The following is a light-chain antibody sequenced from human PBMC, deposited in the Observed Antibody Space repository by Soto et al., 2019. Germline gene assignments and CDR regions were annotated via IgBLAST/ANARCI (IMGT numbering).Light chain of an antibody. CDR1: QSVSSY. CDR3: QQRSNSFT. Sequence: EIVLTQSPATLSLSPGEGATLSCRASQSVSSYLAWYQQKPGQAPRLLIYDASNRATGIPARFSGSGSGTDFTLTISSLEPEDFAVYYCQQRSNSFTFGGGTKADIK. V-gene: IGKV3-11*01. J-gene: IGKJ4*01. CDR2: DAS.